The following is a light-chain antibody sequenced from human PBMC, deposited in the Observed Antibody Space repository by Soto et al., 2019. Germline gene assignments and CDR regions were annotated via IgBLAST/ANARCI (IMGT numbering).Light chain of an antibody. V-gene: IGKV1-5*01. CDR3: QQYSNYPYT. CDR2: DAS. J-gene: IGKJ5*01. Sequence: DIQMTQSPSTPSASVGDRVTITCRASQSISSWLAWYQQKPGKAPKLLIYDASSLESGVPSRFSGSGSGTEFTLTISSLQPDDFATYYCQQYSNYPYTFGQGTRLEI. CDR1: QSISSW.